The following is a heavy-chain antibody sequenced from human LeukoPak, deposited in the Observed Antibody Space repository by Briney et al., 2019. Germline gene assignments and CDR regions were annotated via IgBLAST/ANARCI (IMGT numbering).Heavy chain of an antibody. CDR3: ARLASGSYGPLTPFDY. CDR2: INHGGST. Sequence: SETLSLTCAVYGGSFSGYYWSWIRQPPGKGLEWIGEINHGGSTNYNPSLKSRVTISVDTSKNQFSLRLSSVTAADTDVYYSARLASGSYGPLTPFDYWGQGTLVTVSS. J-gene: IGHJ4*02. CDR1: GGSFSGYY. V-gene: IGHV4-34*01. D-gene: IGHD1-26*01.